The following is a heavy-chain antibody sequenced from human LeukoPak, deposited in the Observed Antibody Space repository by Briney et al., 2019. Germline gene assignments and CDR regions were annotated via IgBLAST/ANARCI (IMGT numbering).Heavy chain of an antibody. CDR1: GYSFTSYW. CDR3: ARLKQQQLGGDPRFQH. J-gene: IGHJ1*01. D-gene: IGHD6-13*01. Sequence: GVSVKISCKGSGYSFTSYWIGWVRQMPGKGLEWMGIIYPGDSDTRYSPSFQGQVTISADKSISTAYLQWSSLKASDTAMYYCARLKQQQLGGDPRFQHWGQGTLVTVSS. CDR2: IYPGDSDT. V-gene: IGHV5-51*01.